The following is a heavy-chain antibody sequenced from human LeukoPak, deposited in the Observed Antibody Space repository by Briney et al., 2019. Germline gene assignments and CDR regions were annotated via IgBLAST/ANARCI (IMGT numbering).Heavy chain of an antibody. CDR1: GFTFSTYG. V-gene: IGHV3-30*02. CDR2: IQYDGSDE. CDR3: AEDQQLQPFHY. J-gene: IGHJ4*02. Sequence: GGSLRLSCAASGFTFSTYGMRWVRQAPGKGLEWVAFIQYDGSDEHYADSVKGRFTISRDNSKNTLFLQMNSLRAEDTAMYYCAEDQQLQPFHYWGQGTLVTVSS. D-gene: IGHD1-1*01.